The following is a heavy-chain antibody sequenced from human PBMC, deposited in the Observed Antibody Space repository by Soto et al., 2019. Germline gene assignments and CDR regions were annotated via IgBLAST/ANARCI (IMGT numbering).Heavy chain of an antibody. J-gene: IGHJ6*02. D-gene: IGHD6-19*01. V-gene: IGHV3-53*01. CDR2: IYSGGST. Sequence: PGWSLRLSCASSVFTVISNYMSWVRQAPGKGLEWVSVIYSGGSTYYADSVKGRFTISRDNSKNTLYLQMNSLRAEDTAVYYCARDRYSSGWYNMAAYYYGMDVWGQGTTVTVSS. CDR1: VFTVISNY. CDR3: ARDRYSSGWYNMAAYYYGMDV.